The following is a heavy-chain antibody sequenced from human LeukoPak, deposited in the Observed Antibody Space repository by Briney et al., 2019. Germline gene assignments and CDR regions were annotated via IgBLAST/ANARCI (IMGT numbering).Heavy chain of an antibody. D-gene: IGHD1-26*01. CDR2: VNPNSGDT. Sequence: ASVKVSCKASGYTFSGQYIHWVRQAPGQGLEWMGCVNPNSGDTNYAQKFQGSVTMTRDTSISTVYMELSRLRSDDTAVYYCARASGSYWWFDSWGQGTLVIVSS. CDR1: GYTFSGQY. V-gene: IGHV1-2*02. J-gene: IGHJ5*01. CDR3: ARASGSYWWFDS.